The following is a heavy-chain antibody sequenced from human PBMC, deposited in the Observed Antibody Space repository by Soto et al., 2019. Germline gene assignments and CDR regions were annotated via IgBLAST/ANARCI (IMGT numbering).Heavy chain of an antibody. CDR1: GYTFTSYG. D-gene: IGHD6-13*01. CDR3: ASVKQQLVRNGMDV. V-gene: IGHV1-3*01. J-gene: IGHJ6*02. CDR2: INAGNGNT. Sequence: ASVKVSCKASGYTFTSYGISWVRQAPGQGLEWMGWINAGNGNTKYSQKFQGRVTITRDTSASTAYMELSSLRSEDTAVYYCASVKQQLVRNGMDVWGQGTTVTVSS.